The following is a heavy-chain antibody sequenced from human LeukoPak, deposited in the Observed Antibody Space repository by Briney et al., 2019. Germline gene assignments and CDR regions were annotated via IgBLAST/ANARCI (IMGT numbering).Heavy chain of an antibody. Sequence: SETLSLTCTVSGGSISSSSYYWGWIRQPPGTGLEWLGSIYYSGSTYYNPSLKSRVTISVDTSKNQFSLKLSPVTAADTAVYYCARRPIAVAGNDAFDIWGQGTMVTVSS. J-gene: IGHJ3*02. CDR2: IYYSGST. V-gene: IGHV4-39*01. CDR3: ARRPIAVAGNDAFDI. CDR1: GGSISSSSYY. D-gene: IGHD6-19*01.